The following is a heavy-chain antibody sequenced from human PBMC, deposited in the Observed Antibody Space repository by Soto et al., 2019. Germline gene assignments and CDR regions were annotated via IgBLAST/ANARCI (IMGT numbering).Heavy chain of an antibody. CDR1: GGSISSYY. CDR3: ARGGTGTTWEVLNWFDP. CDR2: IYYSGST. Sequence: SETLSLTCTVSGGSISSYYWSWIRQPPGTGLEWIGYIYYSGSTNYNPSLKSRVTISVDTSKNQFSLKLSSVTAADTAVYYCARGGTGTTWEVLNWFDPWGQGTLVTVSS. V-gene: IGHV4-59*01. D-gene: IGHD1-7*01. J-gene: IGHJ5*02.